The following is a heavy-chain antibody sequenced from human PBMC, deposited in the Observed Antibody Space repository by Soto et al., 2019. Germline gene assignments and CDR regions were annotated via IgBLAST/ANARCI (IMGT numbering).Heavy chain of an antibody. CDR3: ARLGGSTGGDWFDP. CDR2: IYYSGST. Sequence: SETLSLTCTVSGGSISSSSYYWGWIRQPPGKGLEWIGSIYYSGSTYYNPSLKSRVTISVDTSKNQFSLKLSSVTAADTAVYYCARLGGSTGGDWFDPWGQGTLVTVSS. J-gene: IGHJ5*02. CDR1: GGSISSSSYY. V-gene: IGHV4-39*01. D-gene: IGHD3-10*01.